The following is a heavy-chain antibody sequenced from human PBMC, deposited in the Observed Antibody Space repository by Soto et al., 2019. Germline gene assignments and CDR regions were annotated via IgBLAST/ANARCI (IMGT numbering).Heavy chain of an antibody. CDR2: ISYVGSSK. CDR3: AKDCAVVGIGLGNYYYYGMDV. CDR1: GSTFSSYG. J-gene: IGHJ6*02. V-gene: IGHV3-30*18. D-gene: IGHD3-16*01. Sequence: GGPLRLSCAASGSTFSSYGMPWVRQAPGKGLEGVAFISYVGSSKYYADTVKGRFTISRDNSKNTLYLQMDSLRAEDAAVDYCAKDCAVVGIGLGNYYYYGMDVWGQGTTVTVSS.